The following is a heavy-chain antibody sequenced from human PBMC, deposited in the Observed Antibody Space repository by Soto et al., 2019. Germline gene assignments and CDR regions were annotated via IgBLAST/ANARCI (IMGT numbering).Heavy chain of an antibody. CDR1: GGSFSGYY. D-gene: IGHD3-3*01. V-gene: IGHV4-34*01. Sequence: TETLSLTCAVYGGSFSGYYWSWIRQPPGKGLEWIGEINHSGSTNYNPSLKSRVTISVDTSKNQFSLKLSSVTAADTAVYYCARAGSVGITIFGVVITTDYYYYGMDVWGQGTTVTVSS. CDR2: INHSGST. J-gene: IGHJ6*02. CDR3: ARAGSVGITIFGVVITTDYYYYGMDV.